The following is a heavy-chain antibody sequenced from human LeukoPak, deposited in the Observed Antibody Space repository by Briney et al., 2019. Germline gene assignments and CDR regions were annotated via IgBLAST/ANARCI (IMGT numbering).Heavy chain of an antibody. CDR1: GGSINSTIHH. CDR3: ASQHNGFDS. CDR2: IYYLGGT. Sequence: SETLSLTCTVSGGSINSTIHHWGWIRQPPGKGLEWIGSIYYLGGTLYSPSLKSRVTIYVDMSKNQFSLTVNSETAEDTAVYYCASQHNGFDSWGQGTLVTVSS. J-gene: IGHJ5*01. D-gene: IGHD1-14*01. V-gene: IGHV4-39*01.